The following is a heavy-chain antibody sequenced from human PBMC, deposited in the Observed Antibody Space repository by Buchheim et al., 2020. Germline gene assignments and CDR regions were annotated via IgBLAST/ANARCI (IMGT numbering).Heavy chain of an antibody. J-gene: IGHJ4*02. CDR3: ARERTTSGFDY. D-gene: IGHD1-14*01. V-gene: IGHV3-48*03. CDR1: GFTLSSYE. Sequence: EVQLVESGGDLVQPGGSLRLSCAVSGFTLSSYEMNWVRQAPGKGLEWVSYISGSGSNKDYADSVRGRFTISRANSENSVYLQMNSLRAEDSAVYYCARERTTSGFDYWGQGTL. CDR2: ISGSGSNK.